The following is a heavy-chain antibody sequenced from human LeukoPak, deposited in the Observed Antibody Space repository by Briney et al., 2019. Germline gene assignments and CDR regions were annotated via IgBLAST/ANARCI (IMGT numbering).Heavy chain of an antibody. CDR2: ISYDGSNK. D-gene: IGHD3-22*01. CDR1: EFTFSSNA. Sequence: GGSLRLSCAASEFTFSSNAMHWVRQAPGKGLEWVTIISYDGSNKYYADSVKGRFTISRDNSKNTLYLQMNSLRAEDTAVYYCAKKGGYDSSGYYYVDYWGQGTLVTVSS. V-gene: IGHV3-30*04. CDR3: AKKGGYDSSGYYYVDY. J-gene: IGHJ4*02.